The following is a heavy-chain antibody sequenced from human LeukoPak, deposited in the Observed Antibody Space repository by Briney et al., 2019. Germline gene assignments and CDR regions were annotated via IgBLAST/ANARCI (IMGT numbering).Heavy chain of an antibody. Sequence: TSETLSLTCTVSGYSISSGYYWSWIRQPAGKGLEWIGRIYTSGSTNYNPSLKSRVTMSVDTSKNQFSLKLSSVTAADTAVYYCARTPFEFDYWGQGTLVTVSS. J-gene: IGHJ4*02. CDR2: IYTSGST. V-gene: IGHV4-4*07. CDR1: GYSISSGYY. D-gene: IGHD3-9*01. CDR3: ARTPFEFDY.